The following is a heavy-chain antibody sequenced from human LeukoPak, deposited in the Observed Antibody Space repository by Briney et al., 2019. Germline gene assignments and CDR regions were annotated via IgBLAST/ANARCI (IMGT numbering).Heavy chain of an antibody. CDR1: GLTFSNAW. J-gene: IGHJ4*02. V-gene: IGHV3-15*01. CDR2: IKRKSDGGTT. Sequence: GRSLRLSCAASGLTFSNAWMSWVRQAPGKGLEWVGRIKRKSDGGTTDYAAPVKGRFTISRDDSKNTLYLQMNSLKSEDTAVYYCTTELDIRPNHYWGQGTLVTVSS. CDR3: TTELDIRPNHY. D-gene: IGHD3-22*01.